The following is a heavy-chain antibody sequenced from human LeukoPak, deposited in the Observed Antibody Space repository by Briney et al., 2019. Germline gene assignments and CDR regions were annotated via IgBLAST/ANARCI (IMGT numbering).Heavy chain of an antibody. CDR2: IYTSGST. D-gene: IGHD3-16*01. J-gene: IGHJ6*02. CDR3: AREPQGPPYYYYCMDV. V-gene: IGHV4-61*02. Sequence: PSQTLSLTCTVSGFSISSGSYYWGWLRQPAGKGLEWIGRIYTSGSTNYNPSLKSRITISVDTSKNQFSLKLSSVTAADTAVYYCAREPQGPPYYYYCMDVWGQGTTVTVSS. CDR1: GFSISSGSYY.